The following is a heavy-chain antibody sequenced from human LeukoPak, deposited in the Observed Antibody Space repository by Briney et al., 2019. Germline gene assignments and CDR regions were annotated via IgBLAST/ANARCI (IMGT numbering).Heavy chain of an antibody. D-gene: IGHD6-13*01. J-gene: IGHJ4*02. CDR1: GFTFSSYA. Sequence: GGSLRLSCSASGFTFSSYAMSWVRQAPGKGLEWVSGISGSGGSTYYADSVKGRFTISRDNSKNTLYLQMTSLRAEDTAVYYCAKLKQQLVPSGIDYWGQGTLVTVSS. CDR2: ISGSGGST. CDR3: AKLKQQLVPSGIDY. V-gene: IGHV3-23*01.